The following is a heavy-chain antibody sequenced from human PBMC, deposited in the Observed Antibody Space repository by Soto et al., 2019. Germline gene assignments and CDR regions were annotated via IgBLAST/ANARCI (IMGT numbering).Heavy chain of an antibody. V-gene: IGHV3-66*01. J-gene: IGHJ4*02. CDR3: ARDNTVTTPTYFAS. CDR2: LYSDGTT. CDR1: GLTVSNSY. Sequence: EVQLVESGGGLVQPGGSLRLSCAASGLTVSNSYMNWVRQAPGEGLEWVSILYSDGTTYYADSVKGRFTISRGNSKNTLYLQMHSLRADDTAVYYCARDNTVTTPTYFASWGQGTLVIVSS. D-gene: IGHD4-17*01.